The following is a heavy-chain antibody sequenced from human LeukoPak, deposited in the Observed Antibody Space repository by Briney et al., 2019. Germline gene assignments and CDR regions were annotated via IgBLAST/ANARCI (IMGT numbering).Heavy chain of an antibody. CDR2: MNPNNGNT. J-gene: IGHJ4*02. V-gene: IGHV1-8*01. CDR1: GTTFMSND. CDR3: ARGGNIGAVPTA. Sequence: ASVKVSCKVFGTTFMSNDINWVRQATGQGLEWMGWMNPNNGNTGYAPKFQGRVTMTRNTSITTAYMELSSLTSEDTAVYYCARGGNIGAVPTAWGQGTLVTVSS. D-gene: IGHD6-13*01.